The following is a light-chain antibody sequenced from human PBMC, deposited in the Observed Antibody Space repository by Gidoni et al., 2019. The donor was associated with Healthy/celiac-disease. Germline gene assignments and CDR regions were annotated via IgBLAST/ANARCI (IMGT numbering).Light chain of an antibody. Sequence: EIVMTQSPATLSVSPGERATLSCRASQSVSSNLAWYQQKPGQAPRLLIYGASTRATGIPASFSGSGSGTEFTLTISSLQSEDFAVYYCQQYNNWPPLITFXGXTKVEIK. CDR1: QSVSSN. J-gene: IGKJ4*01. CDR2: GAS. V-gene: IGKV3-15*01. CDR3: QQYNNWPPLIT.